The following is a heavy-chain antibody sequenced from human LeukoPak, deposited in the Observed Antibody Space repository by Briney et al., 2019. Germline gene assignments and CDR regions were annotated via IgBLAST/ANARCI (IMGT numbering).Heavy chain of an antibody. D-gene: IGHD3-22*01. CDR3: ARHYYTVTARRFGP. V-gene: IGHV4-59*10. Sequence: SETLSLTCAVSGGSIRGYYGRSIRQPAGKGLEWIGRIYTSGSTNYNPSLKSRVTISVDTSKSQFSLKLSSVTAADTAVYYCARHYYTVTARRFGPWGQGTLVTVSS. CDR1: GGSIRGYY. CDR2: IYTSGST. J-gene: IGHJ5*02.